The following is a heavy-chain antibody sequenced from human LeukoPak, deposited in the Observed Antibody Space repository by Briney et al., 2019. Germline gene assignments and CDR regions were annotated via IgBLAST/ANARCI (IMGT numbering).Heavy chain of an antibody. J-gene: IGHJ4*02. V-gene: IGHV3-30*02. CDR1: EFTFSNYG. CDR2: IRYDESNE. Sequence: GGSLRLSCAASEFTFSNYGMHWVRQAPGKGLEWVAFIRYDESNEYYADSVKGRFTISRDNSKNTLYLQMNSLRADDTAVYYCVKDSSWMGEYYFDYWGQGTLVTVSS. D-gene: IGHD3-16*01. CDR3: VKDSSWMGEYYFDY.